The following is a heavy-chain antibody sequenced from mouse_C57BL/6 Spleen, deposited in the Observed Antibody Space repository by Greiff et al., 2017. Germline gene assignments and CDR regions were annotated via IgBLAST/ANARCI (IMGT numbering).Heavy chain of an antibody. CDR3: ARSGSNGAMDY. Sequence: QVQLQQSGAELVKPGASVKISCKASGYAFSSYWMNWVKQRPGKGLEWIGQIYPGDGDTNYNGKFKGKATLTADKSSSTAYMQLSSLTSEDSAVYFCARSGSNGAMDYWGQGTSVTVSS. V-gene: IGHV1-80*01. CDR2: IYPGDGDT. J-gene: IGHJ4*01. CDR1: GYAFSSYW. D-gene: IGHD2-5*01.